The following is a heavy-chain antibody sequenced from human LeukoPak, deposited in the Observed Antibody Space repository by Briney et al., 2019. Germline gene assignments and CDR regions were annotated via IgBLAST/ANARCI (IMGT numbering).Heavy chain of an antibody. CDR3: ARNHVPDY. Sequence: ASVKVSCKASGYTLTGYYMHWVRQAPGQGLEWMGWINPNSGGTKYAQKFQGRVTMTRDTSISTAYMDLSRLRSDDTAVYYCARNHVPDYWGQGTLVTVSS. J-gene: IGHJ4*02. CDR2: INPNSGGT. CDR1: GYTLTGYY. V-gene: IGHV1-2*02. D-gene: IGHD3-10*02.